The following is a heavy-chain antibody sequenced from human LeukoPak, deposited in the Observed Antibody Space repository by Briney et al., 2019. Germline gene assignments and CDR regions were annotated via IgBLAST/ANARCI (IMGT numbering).Heavy chain of an antibody. Sequence: GGSLRLSCAASGFTFSSYAMSWVRQAPGKGLEWVSAISGNGGSTYYADSVKGRFTISRDNSKNTLYLQMNSLRAEDTAVYYCAKDLRGGGAYFDYWGQGTLVTVSS. D-gene: IGHD3-16*01. CDR2: ISGNGGST. CDR3: AKDLRGGGAYFDY. J-gene: IGHJ4*02. V-gene: IGHV3-23*01. CDR1: GFTFSSYA.